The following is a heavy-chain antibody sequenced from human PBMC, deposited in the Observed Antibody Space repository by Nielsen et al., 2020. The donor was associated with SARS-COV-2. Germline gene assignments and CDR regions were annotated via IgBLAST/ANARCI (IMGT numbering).Heavy chain of an antibody. J-gene: IGHJ6*02. V-gene: IGHV3-66*01. CDR3: ARERITIFGVVIGSDYYYGMDV. Sequence: GESLKISCAASGFTFSDYYMSWVRQAPGKGLEWVSVIYSGGSTYYADSVKGRFTISRDNSKNTLYLQMNSLRAEDTAVYYCARERITIFGVVIGSDYYYGMDVWGQGTTVTVSS. CDR1: GFTFSDYY. D-gene: IGHD3-3*01. CDR2: IYSGGST.